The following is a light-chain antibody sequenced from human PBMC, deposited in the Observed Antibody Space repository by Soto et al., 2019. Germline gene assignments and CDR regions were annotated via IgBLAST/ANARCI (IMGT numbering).Light chain of an antibody. V-gene: IGKV3-15*01. J-gene: IGKJ1*01. Sequence: EILMTQSQATLSVSPGERATLSCRASQSVSSNLAWYQQKPGQAPRLLIYGASTRATGIPARFSGSGSGTEFTLTISSLQYEDFAVYYCQQYNNWPPWTFGQGTKVDIK. CDR3: QQYNNWPPWT. CDR2: GAS. CDR1: QSVSSN.